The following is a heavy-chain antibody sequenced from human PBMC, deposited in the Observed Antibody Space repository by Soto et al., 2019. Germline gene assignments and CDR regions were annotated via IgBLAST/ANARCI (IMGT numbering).Heavy chain of an antibody. V-gene: IGHV3-7*01. Sequence: EVQLVESGGALVQPGGSLRLSCAASGFTFSSYWMSWVRQAPGKGLEWGANIKQEGSEKYYVDSVKGRFTISRDNAKNSLYLQMNSLRAEDTDVYYCARWGYSSSWRVDFWGQGTLVTVSS. CDR1: GFTFSSYW. CDR3: ARWGYSSSWRVDF. J-gene: IGHJ4*02. D-gene: IGHD6-13*01. CDR2: IKQEGSEK.